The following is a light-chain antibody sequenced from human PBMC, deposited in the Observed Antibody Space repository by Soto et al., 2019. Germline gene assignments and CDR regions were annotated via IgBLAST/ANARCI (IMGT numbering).Light chain of an antibody. Sequence: QSVLTQPPSTSGTPGQRVTIACSGSSSNIGSNHVYWYQQFPGMAPKLLMYRSDQRPTGVPDRFSGSKSGTSASLAISGLRSDDDADYYCSARDDSLSGVVFGGGTQLTVL. CDR1: SSNIGSNH. CDR2: RSD. CDR3: SARDDSLSGVV. V-gene: IGLV1-47*01. J-gene: IGLJ2*01.